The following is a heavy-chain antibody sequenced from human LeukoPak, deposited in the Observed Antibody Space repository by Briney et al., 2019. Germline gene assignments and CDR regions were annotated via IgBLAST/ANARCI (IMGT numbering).Heavy chain of an antibody. CDR1: GGSFSGYY. J-gene: IGHJ4*02. CDR2: INHSGST. CDR3: ARVIHYYGSGSPFDY. D-gene: IGHD3-10*01. Sequence: PSETLSLTGAVYGGSFSGYYWSWIRQPQGKGLEWIGEINHSGSTNYNPSLKSRVTISVDTSKNQFSLKLSSVTAADTAVYYCARVIHYYGSGSPFDYWGQGTLVTVSS. V-gene: IGHV4-34*01.